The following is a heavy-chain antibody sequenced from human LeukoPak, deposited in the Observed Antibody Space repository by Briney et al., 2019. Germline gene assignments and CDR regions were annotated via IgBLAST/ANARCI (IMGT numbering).Heavy chain of an antibody. CDR2: IYYSGNT. CDR1: GGSISSSSYY. Sequence: SETLSLTCTVSGGSISSSSYYWGWIRQPPGKGLEWIGNIYYSGNTYYNPSPKSRVTISADTSKNHFSLNLKSVTAADTAVYYCARDYGDYQFDYWGQGILVTVSS. D-gene: IGHD4-17*01. V-gene: IGHV4-39*02. J-gene: IGHJ4*02. CDR3: ARDYGDYQFDY.